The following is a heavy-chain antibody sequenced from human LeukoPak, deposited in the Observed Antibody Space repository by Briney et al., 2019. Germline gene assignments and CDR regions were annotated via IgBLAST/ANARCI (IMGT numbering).Heavy chain of an antibody. J-gene: IGHJ4*02. V-gene: IGHV4-39*01. CDR3: ARHPIGHSYDKYYFDY. Sequence: PSETLSLTCTVSGGSISSSSYYWGWIRQPPGKGLEWIGSIYYSGSTYYNPSLKSRVTISVDTSKNQFSLKLSSVTAADTAVYYCARHPIGHSYDKYYFDYWGQGTLVTVSS. D-gene: IGHD5-18*01. CDR2: IYYSGST. CDR1: GGSISSSSYY.